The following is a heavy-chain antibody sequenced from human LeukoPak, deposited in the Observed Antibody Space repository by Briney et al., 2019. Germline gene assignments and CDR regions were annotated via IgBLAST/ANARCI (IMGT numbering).Heavy chain of an antibody. CDR3: ARGPTLYSSSWYDSYYFDY. D-gene: IGHD6-13*01. CDR2: MNPNSGNT. Sequence: ASVKVSCKASGGTFSSYAISWVRQALGQGLEWMGWMNPNSGNTGYAQKFQGRVTMTRNTSISTAYMELSSLRSEDTAVYYCARGPTLYSSSWYDSYYFDYWGQGTLVTVSS. CDR1: GGTFSSYA. J-gene: IGHJ4*02. V-gene: IGHV1-8*02.